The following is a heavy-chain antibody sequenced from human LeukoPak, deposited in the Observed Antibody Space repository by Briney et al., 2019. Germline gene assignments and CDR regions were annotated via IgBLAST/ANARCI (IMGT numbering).Heavy chain of an antibody. CDR2: ITPMFGTA. V-gene: IGHV1-69*13. Sequence: SVKVSCKASGGTFSNYAISWVRQAPGQGLEWMGGITPMFGTAKYAQKFRGRVTITADESTSTAYMELSSLRSEDTAVYYCARDSSEFRSLIPHWGQGTLVTVSS. D-gene: IGHD2-21*01. CDR1: GGTFSNYA. CDR3: ARDSSEFRSLIPH. J-gene: IGHJ1*01.